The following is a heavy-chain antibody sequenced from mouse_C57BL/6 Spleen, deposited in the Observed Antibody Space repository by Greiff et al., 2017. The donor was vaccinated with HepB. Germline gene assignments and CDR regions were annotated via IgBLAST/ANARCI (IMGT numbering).Heavy chain of an antibody. CDR2: IYPGDGDT. CDR1: GYAFSSSW. CDR3: ARGDDGYYEFAY. Sequence: AQRVESGPELVKPGASVKISCKASGYAFSSSWMNWVKQRPGKGLEWIGRIYPGDGDTNYNGKFKGKATLTADKSSSTAYMQLSSLTSEDSAVYFCARGDDGYYEFAYWGQGTLVTVSA. D-gene: IGHD2-3*01. V-gene: IGHV1-82*01. J-gene: IGHJ3*01.